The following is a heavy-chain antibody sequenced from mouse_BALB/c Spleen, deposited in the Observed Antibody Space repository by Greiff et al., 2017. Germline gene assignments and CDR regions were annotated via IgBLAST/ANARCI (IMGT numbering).Heavy chain of an antibody. J-gene: IGHJ3*01. D-gene: IGHD2-4*01. CDR3: ARGDYDVPWFAY. Sequence: EVQLQQSGPELVKPGASVKIPCKASGYTFTDYNMDWVKQSHGKSLEWIGDINPNNGGTIYNQKFKGKATLTVDKSSSTAYMELRSLTSEDTAVYYCARGDYDVPWFAYWGQGTLVTVSA. V-gene: IGHV1-18*01. CDR2: INPNNGGT. CDR1: GYTFTDYN.